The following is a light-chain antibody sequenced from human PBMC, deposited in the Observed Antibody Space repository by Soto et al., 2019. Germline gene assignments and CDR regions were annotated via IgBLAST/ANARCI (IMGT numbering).Light chain of an antibody. Sequence: EIVLTQSPGTLSLSPGERATLSCRAGESVSSSTYLAWYQQKPGQAPRLLIYGASSRATGIPDRFSGSGSGTDFTLTISRLEPEDFAVYYCQQYGSSPPYTFGQGTKLEIK. CDR2: GAS. J-gene: IGKJ2*01. CDR1: ESVSSSTY. CDR3: QQYGSSPPYT. V-gene: IGKV3-20*01.